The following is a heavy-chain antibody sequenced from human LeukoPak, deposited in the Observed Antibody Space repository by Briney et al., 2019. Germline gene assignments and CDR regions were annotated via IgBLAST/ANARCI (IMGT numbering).Heavy chain of an antibody. D-gene: IGHD1-7*01. V-gene: IGHV3-15*04. CDR1: GFTFNYAW. Sequence: PGGSLRLSCAASGFTFNYAWMSWVRQVPGKGLEWVGQTVSEIDGGTTDYAAPVKGRFTISRDDSRSALYLQMNSLKIEDTAVYYCTTDEDWNYARKDVWGQGATVIVSS. CDR2: TVSEIDGGTT. CDR3: TTDEDWNYARKDV. J-gene: IGHJ6*02.